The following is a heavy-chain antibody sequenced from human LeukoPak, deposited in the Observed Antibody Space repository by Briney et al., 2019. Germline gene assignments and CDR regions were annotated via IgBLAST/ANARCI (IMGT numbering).Heavy chain of an antibody. V-gene: IGHV4-34*01. CDR3: TLGSSYKV. CDR2: INHSGST. CDR1: GGSFSGYY. Sequence: PSETLSLTCAVYGGSFSGYYWSWIRQPPGKGLEWIGEINHSGSTNYNPSLKSRVTISVDTSKNQFSLKLNSVTAADTAVFYNTLGSSYKVWGQGTLVTVSS. D-gene: IGHD3-10*01. J-gene: IGHJ4*02.